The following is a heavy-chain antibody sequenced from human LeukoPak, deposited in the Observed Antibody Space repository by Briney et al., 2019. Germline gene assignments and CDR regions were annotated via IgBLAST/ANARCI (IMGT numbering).Heavy chain of an antibody. CDR3: ARAVDGYTYGYGS. CDR2: ISSSSSNI. J-gene: IGHJ5*02. Sequence: GGSLRLSCAASGFTFSSYNINWVRQAPGKGLEWVSYISSSSSNIYYADSVKGRFTISRDNAKNSLYLQMNSLRDEDTAVYYCARAVDGYTYGYGSWGQGTLVTVSS. D-gene: IGHD5-18*01. V-gene: IGHV3-48*02. CDR1: GFTFSSYN.